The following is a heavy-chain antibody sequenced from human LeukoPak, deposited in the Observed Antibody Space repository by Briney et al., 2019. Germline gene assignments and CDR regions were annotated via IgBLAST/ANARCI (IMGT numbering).Heavy chain of an antibody. Sequence: SVKVSCKASGGTFSSYAISWVRQAPGQGLEWMGGIIPIFGTANYAQKFQGRVTITADESTSTAYMELSSLRAEDTAVYYCAREGTPYYYDSSGYYRYYYYGMDVWGQGTTVTVSS. D-gene: IGHD3-22*01. V-gene: IGHV1-69*13. CDR1: GGTFSSYA. CDR3: AREGTPYYYDSSGYYRYYYYGMDV. J-gene: IGHJ6*02. CDR2: IIPIFGTA.